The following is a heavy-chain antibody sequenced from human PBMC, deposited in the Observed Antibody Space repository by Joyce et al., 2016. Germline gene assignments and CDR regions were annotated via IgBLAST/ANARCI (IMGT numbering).Heavy chain of an antibody. D-gene: IGHD4-17*01. CDR3: VKDNGDAGYYFHGLDV. V-gene: IGHV3-30*18. CDR2: IAYDGDNK. Sequence: QVHLVESGGGVVQPGRSLRLSCVGSGFTFSKYGMHWVRQAPGKGLEWVAVIAYDGDNKYYLASVKGRFPISRDNSKSTLYLQLNSLTTEDTGVYFCVKDNGDAGYYFHGLDVWGRGTTVAVPS. CDR1: GFTFSKYG. J-gene: IGHJ6*02.